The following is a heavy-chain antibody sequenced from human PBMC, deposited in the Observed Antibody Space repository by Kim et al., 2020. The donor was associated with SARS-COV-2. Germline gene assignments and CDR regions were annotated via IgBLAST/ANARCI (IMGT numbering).Heavy chain of an antibody. CDR3: ARQGELEHYYYGMDV. V-gene: IGHV3-30-3*01. Sequence: GGSLRLSCAASGFTFSSYAMHWVRQAPGKGLEWVAVISYDGSNKYYADSVKGRFTISRDNSKNTLYLQMNSLRAEDTAVYYCARQGELEHYYYGMDVWGQGTTVTVSS. D-gene: IGHD1-26*01. J-gene: IGHJ6*02. CDR2: ISYDGSNK. CDR1: GFTFSSYA.